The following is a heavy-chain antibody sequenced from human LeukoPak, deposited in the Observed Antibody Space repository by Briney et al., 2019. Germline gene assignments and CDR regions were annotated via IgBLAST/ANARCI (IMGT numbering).Heavy chain of an antibody. Sequence: SDTLSLTCAVSGYSISTTNWWGWIRQPPREGLEWLGYIYYSGGTYYNPSLKSRVSMSVDTSKNQFSLDLSFVPAADTAVYYCARSPYGVDDAPVRDYGDYRDWYFDLWGRGTLVTVSA. J-gene: IGHJ2*01. V-gene: IGHV4-28*01. CDR1: GYSISTTNW. CDR3: ARSPYGVDDAPVRDYGDYRDWYFDL. CDR2: IYYSGGT. D-gene: IGHD4-17*01.